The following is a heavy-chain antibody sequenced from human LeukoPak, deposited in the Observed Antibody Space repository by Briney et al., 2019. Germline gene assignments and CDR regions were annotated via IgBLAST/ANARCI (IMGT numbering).Heavy chain of an antibody. D-gene: IGHD6-19*01. Sequence: ASVKVSCKASGYTFTNFYIHWVRQAPGQGLEWVGIINPSGGTTSYAQKFQGRVTMTSDTSTSTVYMELSSLGSEDTAVYYCARGGGTAVAGNHWFDPWGQGTLVTISS. CDR2: INPSGGTT. CDR3: ARGGGTAVAGNHWFDP. J-gene: IGHJ5*02. V-gene: IGHV1-46*01. CDR1: GYTFTNFY.